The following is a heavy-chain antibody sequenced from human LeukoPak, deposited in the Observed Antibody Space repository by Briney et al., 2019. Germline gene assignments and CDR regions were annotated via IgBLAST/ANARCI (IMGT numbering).Heavy chain of an antibody. CDR3: ARAPSEIGGYYPEYFRH. Sequence: GGSLRLSCAASGFTFSSYAMSWVRQAPGKGLEWVSTISGSGGSTYYPDSVQGRFTISRDNAKNTLSLQMNSLRAEDTGVYYCARAPSEIGGYYPEYFRHWGQGTLVTVSS. J-gene: IGHJ1*01. CDR2: ISGSGGST. CDR1: GFTFSSYA. D-gene: IGHD3-22*01. V-gene: IGHV3-23*01.